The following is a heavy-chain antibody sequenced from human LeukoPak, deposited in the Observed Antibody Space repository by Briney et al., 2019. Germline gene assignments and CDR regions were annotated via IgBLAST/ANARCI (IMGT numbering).Heavy chain of an antibody. J-gene: IGHJ1*01. Sequence: GGSLRLSCVTSGYTFSSYAMSWVRQAPGKGLEWVSSVITSSDNTHYADSVRGRFTISRDHSRNTLYLQMNSLRADDTALYFCAGGVYSGRGARAPLATDWGE. V-gene: IGHV3-23*01. CDR3: AGGVYSGRGARAPLATD. CDR1: GYTFSSYA. CDR2: VITSSDNT. D-gene: IGHD3-10*02.